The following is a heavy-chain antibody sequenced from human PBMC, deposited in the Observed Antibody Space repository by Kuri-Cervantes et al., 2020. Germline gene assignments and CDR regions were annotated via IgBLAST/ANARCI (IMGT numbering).Heavy chain of an antibody. CDR2: ISSSSSTI. J-gene: IGHJ4*02. CDR3: AKDTGSTVTSPELFDY. Sequence: GESLKISCAASGFTFSSYSMNWVRQAPGKGLEWVSYISSSSSTIYYADPVKGRFTISRDNAKNSLYLQMNSLRAEDTALYYCAKDTGSTVTSPELFDYWGQGTLVTVSS. CDR1: GFTFSSYS. V-gene: IGHV3-48*04. D-gene: IGHD4-11*01.